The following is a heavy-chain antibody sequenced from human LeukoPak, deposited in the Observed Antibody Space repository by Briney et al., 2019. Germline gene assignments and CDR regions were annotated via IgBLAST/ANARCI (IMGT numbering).Heavy chain of an antibody. Sequence: PGGSLRLSCAASGFTFSDYYMSWIRQAPGKGLEWVSYISSSGSTIHYADSVKGRFTISRDNAKNSLYLQMNSLRAEDTAVYYCARSEDMVRGVIHYYYYGMDVWGKGTTVTVSS. CDR1: GFTFSDYY. D-gene: IGHD3-10*01. CDR2: ISSSGSTI. J-gene: IGHJ6*04. CDR3: ARSEDMVRGVIHYYYYGMDV. V-gene: IGHV3-11*01.